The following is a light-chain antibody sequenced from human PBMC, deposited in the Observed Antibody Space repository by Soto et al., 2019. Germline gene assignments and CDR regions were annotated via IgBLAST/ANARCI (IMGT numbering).Light chain of an antibody. J-gene: IGLJ2*01. CDR2: EVS. V-gene: IGLV2-8*01. Sequence: QSALTQPPSASGSPGQXVTISCTGTSSDVGGYNYVSWYQQHPGKAPKLMIYEVSKRPSGVPDRFSGSKSGNTASLTVSGLQAEDEADYYCSSYAGSNSVVFGGGTKVTVL. CDR1: SSDVGGYNY. CDR3: SSYAGSNSVV.